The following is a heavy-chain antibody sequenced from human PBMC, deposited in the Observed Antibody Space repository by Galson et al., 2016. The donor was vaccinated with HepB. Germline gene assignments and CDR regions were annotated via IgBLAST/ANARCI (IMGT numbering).Heavy chain of an antibody. CDR3: ARDKGTVAADY. D-gene: IGHD6-19*01. CDR1: GATSGFTFSSSG. CDR2: IWNDGSNQ. J-gene: IGHJ4*02. Sequence: SLRLSCAASGATSGFTFSSSGMHWVRQAPDRGLEWVAMIWNDGSNQHYADSVKGRFSIYRDNSKNALYLQMNSLTAEDTAVYYCARDKGTVAADYWGQGTLVTVSS. V-gene: IGHV3-33*01.